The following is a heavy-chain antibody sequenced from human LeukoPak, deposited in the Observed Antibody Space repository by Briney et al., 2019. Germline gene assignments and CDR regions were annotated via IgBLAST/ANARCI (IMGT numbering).Heavy chain of an antibody. Sequence: GGSLRLSCAASGFTFSDYYMSWIRQAPGKGLEWVSYISSSSSYTNYADSVKGRFTISRDNAKNSLYVQMNSLRAEDTAVYYCARDRSSGGSRWFDPWGQGTLVTVSS. CDR3: ARDRSSGGSRWFDP. CDR1: GFTFSDYY. J-gene: IGHJ5*02. V-gene: IGHV3-11*06. CDR2: ISSSSSYT. D-gene: IGHD2-15*01.